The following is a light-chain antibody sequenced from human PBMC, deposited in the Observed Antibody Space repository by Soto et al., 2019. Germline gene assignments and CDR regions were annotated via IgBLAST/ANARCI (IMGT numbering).Light chain of an antibody. V-gene: IGKV4-1*01. J-gene: IGKJ4*01. CDR2: WAS. CDR3: QQRSNWPRLP. Sequence: AMTQSPDALALSLGYGSTIKCNSIHSVLYGSNNKNYLAWYQQKPGQPPKLLIYWASTRESGVPDRFSGSGSGTDFTLTISSLEPEDFAVYYCQQRSNWPRLPFGGGTKVDIK. CDR1: HSVLYGSNNKNY.